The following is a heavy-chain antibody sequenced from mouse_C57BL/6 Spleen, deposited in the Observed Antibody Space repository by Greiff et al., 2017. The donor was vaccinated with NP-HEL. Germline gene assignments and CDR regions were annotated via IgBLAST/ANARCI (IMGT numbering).Heavy chain of an antibody. D-gene: IGHD1-1*01. CDR2: INSDGGST. Sequence: EVQVVESGGGLVQPGESLKLSCESNEYEFPSHDMSWVRKTPEKRLELVAAINSDGGSTYYPDTMERRFIISRDNTKKTLYLQMSSLRSADTALYYCARSRGDYDAMDYWGQGTSVTVSS. CDR3: ARSRGDYDAMDY. V-gene: IGHV5-2*01. J-gene: IGHJ4*01. CDR1: EYEFPSHD.